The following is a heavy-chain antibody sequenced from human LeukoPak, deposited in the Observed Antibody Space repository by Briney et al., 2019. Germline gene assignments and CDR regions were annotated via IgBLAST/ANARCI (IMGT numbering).Heavy chain of an antibody. CDR3: ARGPVSSSGFFDY. J-gene: IGHJ4*02. CDR2: VSSSGGTI. Sequence: GGSLRLSCAASGFTVSSNYMSWVRQASGKGLEWVSYVSSSGGTISYADSVKGRFSISRDNAKKSLYLQMNSLRAEDTAVYYCARGPVSSSGFFDYWGQGTLVTVSS. V-gene: IGHV3-11*01. CDR1: GFTVSSNY. D-gene: IGHD3-22*01.